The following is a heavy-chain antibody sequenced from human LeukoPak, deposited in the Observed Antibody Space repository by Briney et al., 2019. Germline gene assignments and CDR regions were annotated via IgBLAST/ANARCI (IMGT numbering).Heavy chain of an antibody. V-gene: IGHV5-51*01. Sequence: GESLKISCKGSGYSFTTYWIAWVRQMPGKGLEWMGIIYPVDSDTRYSPSFQGQVTISADKSINTAYLQWSSLKASDTAIYCCARAWNFDYWGQGTLVTVFS. CDR3: ARAWNFDY. CDR2: IYPVDSDT. CDR1: GYSFTTYW. J-gene: IGHJ4*02.